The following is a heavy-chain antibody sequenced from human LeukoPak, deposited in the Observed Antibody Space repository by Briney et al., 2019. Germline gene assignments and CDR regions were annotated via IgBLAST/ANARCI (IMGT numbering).Heavy chain of an antibody. V-gene: IGHV1-3*01. J-gene: IGHJ4*02. CDR3: ARVDGSGPNAQHDF. CDR2: IHVGNGNT. D-gene: IGHD3-10*01. CDR1: RYPFTDYA. Sequence: ASVKVSCKASRYPFTDYAMHWVRQAPGQRLEWMGWIHVGNGNTEYSQKFQDRVTITRDTPATTTYMELSSLRSEDTAVYYCARVDGSGPNAQHDFWGQGSLVTVSS.